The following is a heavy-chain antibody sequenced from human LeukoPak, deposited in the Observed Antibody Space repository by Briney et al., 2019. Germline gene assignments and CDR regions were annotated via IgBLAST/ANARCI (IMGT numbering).Heavy chain of an antibody. J-gene: IGHJ5*02. D-gene: IGHD3-22*01. CDR1: GFTFSSYS. Sequence: AGSLTLSCAASGFTFSSYSMHWVRQAPGKGLEWVADISYDGSNKYYADYVKGRFTISRDNSKNTLYLQMNSLRGEDTAVYYCARGDYYDSAYNWFDPWGQGTLVTVSS. V-gene: IGHV3-30*04. CDR2: ISYDGSNK. CDR3: ARGDYYDSAYNWFDP.